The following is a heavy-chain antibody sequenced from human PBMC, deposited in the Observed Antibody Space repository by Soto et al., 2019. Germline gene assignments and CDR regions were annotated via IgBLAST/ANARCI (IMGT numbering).Heavy chain of an antibody. V-gene: IGHV3-7*01. CDR3: VRGGSDYAS. CDR1: GFTFSDSW. CDR2: IKPDESEK. Sequence: GGSLRLSCTASGFTFSDSWMTWVRQAPGKGLEWVARIKPDESEKKYADSVKGRFSISRDNAKNSMYLQMDSLRGEDTAVYYCVRGGSDYASWGQGTLVTVSS. D-gene: IGHD4-17*01. J-gene: IGHJ5*02.